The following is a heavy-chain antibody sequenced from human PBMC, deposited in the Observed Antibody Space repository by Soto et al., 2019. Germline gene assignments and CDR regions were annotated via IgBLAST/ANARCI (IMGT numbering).Heavy chain of an antibody. CDR2: IYWDDDK. CDR3: AHRRPYSNSPEYFFDY. Sequence: QITLKESGPTLVKPTQTLTLTCTFSGFSLSTSGVDVGWIRQPPGKALEWLALIYWDDDKRYKPSLKSRLTITKGTSRNQVVLTITNMDPLDTATYYCAHRRPYSNSPEYFFDYWGQGTLVTVSS. J-gene: IGHJ4*02. D-gene: IGHD6-6*01. CDR1: GFSLSTSGVD. V-gene: IGHV2-5*02.